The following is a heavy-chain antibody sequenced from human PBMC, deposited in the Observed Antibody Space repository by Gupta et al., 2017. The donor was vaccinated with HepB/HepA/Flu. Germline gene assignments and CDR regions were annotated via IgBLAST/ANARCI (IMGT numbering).Heavy chain of an antibody. CDR3: ARGLSGTMVRGVIISY. V-gene: IGHV1-2*02. CDR2: INPNSGGT. J-gene: IGHJ4*02. Sequence: QVQLVQSGAEVKKPGASVKVSCKASGYTFTGYYMHWVRQAPGQGLEWMGWINPNSGGTNYAQKFQGRVTMTRDTSISTAYMELSRLRSDDTAVYYCARGLSGTMVRGVIISYWGQGTLVTVSS. D-gene: IGHD3-10*01. CDR1: GYTFTGYY.